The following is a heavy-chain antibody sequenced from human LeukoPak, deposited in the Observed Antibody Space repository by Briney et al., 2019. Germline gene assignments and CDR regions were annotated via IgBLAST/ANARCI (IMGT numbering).Heavy chain of an antibody. CDR3: AREGITMVRGWGDWFDP. CDR2: ISYDGSNK. Sequence: GGSLRLSCAASGFTFSSYAMHWVRQAPGKGLEWVAVISYDGSNKYYADSVKGRFTISRDNSKNTLYLQMNSLRAEDTAVYYCAREGITMVRGWGDWFDPWGQGTLVTVSS. CDR1: GFTFSSYA. D-gene: IGHD3-10*01. V-gene: IGHV3-30-3*01. J-gene: IGHJ5*02.